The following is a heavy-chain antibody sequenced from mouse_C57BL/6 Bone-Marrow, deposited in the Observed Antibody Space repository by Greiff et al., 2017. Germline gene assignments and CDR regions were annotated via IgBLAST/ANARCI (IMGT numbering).Heavy chain of an antibody. J-gene: IGHJ2*01. CDR1: GYTFTDYY. CDR2: INPNNGGT. Sequence: EVKLQQSGPELVKPGASVKISCKASGYTFTDYYMNWVKQSHGKSLEWIGDINPNNGGTSYNQKFKGKATLTVDKSSSTAYMELRSLTSEDSAVYYCASYDGYYVEFDYWGQGTTLTVSS. D-gene: IGHD2-3*01. V-gene: IGHV1-26*01. CDR3: ASYDGYYVEFDY.